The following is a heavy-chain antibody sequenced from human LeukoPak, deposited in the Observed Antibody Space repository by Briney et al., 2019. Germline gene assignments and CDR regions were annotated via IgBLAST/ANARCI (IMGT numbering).Heavy chain of an antibody. CDR1: GYTFTSYG. Sequence: ASVRVSCKASGYTFTSYGISWVRQAPGQGLEWMGWISAYNGNTNYAQKVQGRVTMTTDTSTSTAYMELRSLRSDDTAVYYCAKVLGVGPYYYYGMDVWGQGTTVTVSS. CDR3: AKVLGVGPYYYYGMDV. V-gene: IGHV1-18*04. J-gene: IGHJ6*02. CDR2: ISAYNGNT. D-gene: IGHD2-8*01.